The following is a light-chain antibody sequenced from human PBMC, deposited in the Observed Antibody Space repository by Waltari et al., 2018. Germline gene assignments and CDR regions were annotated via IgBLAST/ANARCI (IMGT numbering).Light chain of an antibody. CDR1: QSVSRA. CDR3: QHYVMLPVT. Sequence: EIVLTQSPGTLSLSPGERATLSCRTSQSVSRALAWYQQKPGQAPRLLIYGIFNRATGIPDRFSGSGSGTDISLTISRLEPEDFAVYYCQHYVMLPVTFGQGTRVEVK. J-gene: IGKJ1*01. V-gene: IGKV3-20*01. CDR2: GIF.